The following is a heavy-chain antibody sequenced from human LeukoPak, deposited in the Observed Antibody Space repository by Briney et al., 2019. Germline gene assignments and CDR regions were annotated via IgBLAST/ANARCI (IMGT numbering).Heavy chain of an antibody. V-gene: IGHV3-23*01. D-gene: IGHD3-22*01. CDR2: ISVSGGRT. CDR1: GFTFSTYA. CDR3: AKRGPGYDKSTYPPHYFDY. J-gene: IGHJ4*02. Sequence: GGSLRLSCAASGFTFSTYAMSWVRQAPGKGLEWVSGISVSGGRTDYADSVKGRFTISRDNSKDTLYLQMNSLTAEDTAVYYCAKRGPGYDKSTYPPHYFDYWGQGTLVTVSS.